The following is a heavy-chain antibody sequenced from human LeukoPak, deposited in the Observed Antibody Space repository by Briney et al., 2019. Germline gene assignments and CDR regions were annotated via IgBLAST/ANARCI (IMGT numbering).Heavy chain of an antibody. D-gene: IGHD3-10*01. Sequence: GGSLRLSCAASGFTFSNYAMRWVRQAPGKGLEWVSGISGSGDSTYYADSVKGRFTISRDNSKNTLYLQMNSLRADDTAIYYCTRAVTYFYGSVTYDWFDSWGQGTRVTVSS. CDR1: GFTFSNYA. CDR3: TRAVTYFYGSVTYDWFDS. J-gene: IGHJ5*01. V-gene: IGHV3-23*01. CDR2: ISGSGDST.